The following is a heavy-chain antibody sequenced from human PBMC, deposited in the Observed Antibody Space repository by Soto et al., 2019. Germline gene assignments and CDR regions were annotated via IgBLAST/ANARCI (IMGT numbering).Heavy chain of an antibody. J-gene: IGHJ4*02. D-gene: IGHD5-18*01. V-gene: IGHV1-69*13. Sequence: VASVKVSCKASGGTFSSYAISWVRHAPGQGLEWMGWIIPIFGTANYAQKFQGRVTITADESTSTAYMELSSLRYEDTAVYYCARVDLGYSYNFDYWGQGTLVTVSS. CDR1: GGTFSSYA. CDR2: IIPIFGTA. CDR3: ARVDLGYSYNFDY.